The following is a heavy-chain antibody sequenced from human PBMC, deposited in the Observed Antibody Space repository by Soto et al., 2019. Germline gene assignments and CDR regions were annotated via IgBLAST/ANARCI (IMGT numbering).Heavy chain of an antibody. CDR1: GGSISISNYQ. Sequence: QLQLQESGPGLMKPSETLSLTCSVSGGSISISNYQWGWIRQPPGKELEWIASIYYTGNTYYNPSLKSRVTMSIDTSTNQFSLKVSSVTAADTAVYYCARLGGNCDATGCYGYYVMDVWGQGTTVTVSS. J-gene: IGHJ6*02. V-gene: IGHV4-39*01. CDR3: ARLGGNCDATGCYGYYVMDV. CDR2: IYYTGNT. D-gene: IGHD2-2*01.